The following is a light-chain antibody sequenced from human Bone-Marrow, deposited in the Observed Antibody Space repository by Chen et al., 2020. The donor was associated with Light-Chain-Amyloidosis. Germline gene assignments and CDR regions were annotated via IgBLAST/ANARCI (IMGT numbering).Light chain of an antibody. CDR2: RDT. V-gene: IGLV3-25*03. CDR3: QSADSSGTYEVI. CDR1: DLPTKY. Sequence: SYELTQPPSVSVSPGQTARITCSGDDLPTKYAYWYQQKPGQAPVLVIHRDTERPSGISERFCGSSSGTTDTLTISGVQAEDEADYHCQSADSSGTYEVIFGGGTKLTVL. J-gene: IGLJ2*01.